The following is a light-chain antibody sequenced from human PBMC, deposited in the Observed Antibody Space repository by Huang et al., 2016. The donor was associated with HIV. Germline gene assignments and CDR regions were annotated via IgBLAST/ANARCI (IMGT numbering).Light chain of an antibody. CDR3: PQHNSFPHT. J-gene: IGKJ1*01. Sequence: DIQLSQSPSAISAAVGDRVSITCRASRGISNNLAWFHQKPGKVPKLLISAASSLRSRAPSRFSGSGSGTEVTLTISSLQPEDFATYYCPQHNSFPHTFGQGTKA. CDR1: RGISNN. CDR2: AAS. V-gene: IGKV1-17*03.